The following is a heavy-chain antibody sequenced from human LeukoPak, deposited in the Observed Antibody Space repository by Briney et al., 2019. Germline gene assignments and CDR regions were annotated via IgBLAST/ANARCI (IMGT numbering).Heavy chain of an antibody. Sequence: ASVKVSCKASGYTFTSYYMHWVRQAPGQGLEWMGIINPSGGSTSYAQKFQGRVTMTRDMSTSSDYMELSSLRSEDTAVYYCARDNSVEDTAWWFDPWGQGTLVTVSS. D-gene: IGHD4-23*01. CDR1: GYTFTSYY. CDR2: INPSGGST. CDR3: ARDNSVEDTAWWFDP. J-gene: IGHJ5*02. V-gene: IGHV1-46*01.